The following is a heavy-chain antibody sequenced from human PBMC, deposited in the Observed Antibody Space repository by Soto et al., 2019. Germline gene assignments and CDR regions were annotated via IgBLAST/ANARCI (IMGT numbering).Heavy chain of an antibody. J-gene: IGHJ4*02. D-gene: IGHD2-15*01. Sequence: GASVKVSCKASGYTFTSYYMHWVRQAPGQGLEWMGIINPSGGSTSYAQKFQGRVTMTRDTSTSTVYMELSSLRSEDTAVYYCARDGLGYCSGGSCYEGGFDYWGQGTLVTVSS. CDR2: INPSGGST. CDR1: GYTFTSYY. V-gene: IGHV1-46*01. CDR3: ARDGLGYCSGGSCYEGGFDY.